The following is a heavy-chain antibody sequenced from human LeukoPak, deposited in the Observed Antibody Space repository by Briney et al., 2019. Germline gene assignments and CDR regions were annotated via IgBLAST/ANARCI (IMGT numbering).Heavy chain of an antibody. V-gene: IGHV4-61*01. J-gene: IGHJ4*02. CDR2: ISYSGST. Sequence: PSETLSLTCTVSGGSVSSGSYYWSWIRQPPGKGLEWIGYISYSGSTNYNPSLKSRVTISVDTSKNQFSLKLSSVTAADTAVYYCASLRSDTSGYYNLRIDCWGQGTLVTVSS. D-gene: IGHD3-22*01. CDR1: GGSVSSGSYY. CDR3: ASLRSDTSGYYNLRIDC.